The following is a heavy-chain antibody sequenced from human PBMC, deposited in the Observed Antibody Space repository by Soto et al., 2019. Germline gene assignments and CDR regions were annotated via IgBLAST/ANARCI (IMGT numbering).Heavy chain of an antibody. CDR1: GGSITIGNTYS. Sequence: SEPLSLTGSVSGGSITIGNTYSWSLIRQPPGKGLEWIGAISHTGSTSYNPSLKSRVSMSVDKSKNQFSLKLSSVTAADTAMYYCARGYCTATICDPWFDPWGQGTLVNVP. D-gene: IGHD2-8*02. V-gene: IGHV4-30-2*01. CDR3: ARGYCTATICDPWFDP. J-gene: IGHJ5*02. CDR2: ISHTGST.